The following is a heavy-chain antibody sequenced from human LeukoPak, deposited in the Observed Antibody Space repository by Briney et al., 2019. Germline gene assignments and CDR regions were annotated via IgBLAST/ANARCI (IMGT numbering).Heavy chain of an antibody. CDR1: GFTFSSYS. Sequence: GGSLRLSCAASGFTFSSYSMNWVRQAPGKGLEWVSSISSISSYIYYADSVKGRFTISRDNAKNSLYLQMNSLRAEDTAVYYCARGLMQQLVYYYYYYMDVWGKGTTVTVSS. D-gene: IGHD6-13*01. CDR2: ISSISSYI. CDR3: ARGLMQQLVYYYYYYMDV. V-gene: IGHV3-21*01. J-gene: IGHJ6*03.